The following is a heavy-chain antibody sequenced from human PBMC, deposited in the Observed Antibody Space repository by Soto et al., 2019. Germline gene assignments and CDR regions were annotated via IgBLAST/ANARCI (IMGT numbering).Heavy chain of an antibody. Sequence: SETLSLTCAVSGGSISSGGYSCSLIRQPPGKGLEWIGYIYHSGSTYYNPSLKSRVTISVDRSKNQFSLKLSSVTAADTAVYYCARACTMAPVAGYGMDVWGQGTTVTVSS. J-gene: IGHJ6*02. CDR1: GGSISSGGYS. CDR2: IYHSGST. CDR3: ARACTMAPVAGYGMDV. V-gene: IGHV4-30-2*01. D-gene: IGHD3-10*01.